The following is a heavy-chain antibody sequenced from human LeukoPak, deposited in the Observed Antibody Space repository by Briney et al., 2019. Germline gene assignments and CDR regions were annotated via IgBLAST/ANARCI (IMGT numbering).Heavy chain of an antibody. D-gene: IGHD4-17*01. V-gene: IGHV4-39*01. CDR3: AYDYGDYYFDY. CDR1: GGSVSSTTYD. J-gene: IGHJ4*02. Sequence: SDTLSLTCSVSGGSVSSTTYDWGWIRQPPGKGLEWIGNIYYSGSTYYNPSLKSRVTISVDTSKNQFSLKVNSVTAADTALYYCAYDYGDYYFDYWGQGTLVTVSS. CDR2: IYYSGST.